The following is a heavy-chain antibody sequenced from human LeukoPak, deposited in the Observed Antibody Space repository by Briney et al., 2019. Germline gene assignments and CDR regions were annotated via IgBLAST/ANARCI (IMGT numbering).Heavy chain of an antibody. V-gene: IGHV1-2*02. J-gene: IGHJ6*04. CDR1: GYTFTGYY. CDR3: ARGGHIVVEPAAINHMDV. Sequence: ASVKVSCKASGYTFTGYYMHWVRQAPGQGLEWMGWINPNSGGTNYAQKFQGRVTMTRDTCISTAYMELSRLRSDDTAVYYCARGGHIVVEPAAINHMDVWGKGTTVTVSS. CDR2: INPNSGGT. D-gene: IGHD2-2*02.